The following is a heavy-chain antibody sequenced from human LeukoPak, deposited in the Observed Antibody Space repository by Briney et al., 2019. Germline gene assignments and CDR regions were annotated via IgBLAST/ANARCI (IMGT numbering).Heavy chain of an antibody. D-gene: IGHD3-9*01. CDR1: GFIFSSYA. CDR2: ISGSGGST. J-gene: IGHJ6*03. CDR3: ARDGGDILTDYRGYYYYMDV. Sequence: GGSLRLSCAASGFIFSSYAMGWVRQAPGKGLEWVSSISGSGGSTYYADSVKGRFTISRDNSKNTLYLQMNSLRAEDTAVYYCARDGGDILTDYRGYYYYMDVWGKGTTVTVSS. V-gene: IGHV3-23*01.